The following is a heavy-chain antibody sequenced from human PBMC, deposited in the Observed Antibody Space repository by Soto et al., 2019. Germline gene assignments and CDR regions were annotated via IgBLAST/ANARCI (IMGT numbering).Heavy chain of an antibody. Sequence: EVQLVESGGDLVQPGGSLRLSCAASGFTFSDHYMDWVRQAPGKGLEWVGRIRNKAKSYTTEYAASVKGRFTISEDDSKNSLHRQMNSLKTEDTAMYFCARSGRDDTTWSDDAFDIWGQGTVVTVSS. V-gene: IGHV3-72*01. CDR2: IRNKAKSYTT. CDR3: ARSGRDDTTWSDDAFDI. CDR1: GFTFSDHY. J-gene: IGHJ3*02. D-gene: IGHD3-10*01.